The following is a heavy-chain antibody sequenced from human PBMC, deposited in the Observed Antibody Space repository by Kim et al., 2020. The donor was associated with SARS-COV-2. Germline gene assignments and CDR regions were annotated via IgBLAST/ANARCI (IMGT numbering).Heavy chain of an antibody. V-gene: IGHV4-39*01. CDR2: IYYSGST. D-gene: IGHD6-13*01. CDR3: ARPPLVSSSWEGAFDI. J-gene: IGHJ3*02. CDR1: GGSISSSSYY. Sequence: SETLSLTCTVSGGSISSSSYYWGWIRQPPGKGLEWIGSIYYSGSTYYNPSLKSRVTISVDTSKNQFSLKLSSVTAADTAVYYCARPPLVSSSWEGAFDIWGQGTMVTVSS.